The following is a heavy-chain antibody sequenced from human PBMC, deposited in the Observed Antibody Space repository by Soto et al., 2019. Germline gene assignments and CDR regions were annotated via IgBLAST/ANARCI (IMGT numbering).Heavy chain of an antibody. V-gene: IGHV2-5*01. D-gene: IGHD4-17*01. J-gene: IGHJ5*02. CDR1: GFSLSTGGRG. CDR2: IYWNDDK. Sequence: SGPTLVNPTQTLTLTCSFSGFSLSTGGRGVGWIRQPPGKALEWLALIYWNDDKRYSPSLNNRLTITKDTSKNQVVLTLTNMDPVDTATYYXAHRGYGNYPRDNWFDPWGQGTLVTVSS. CDR3: AHRGYGNYPRDNWFDP.